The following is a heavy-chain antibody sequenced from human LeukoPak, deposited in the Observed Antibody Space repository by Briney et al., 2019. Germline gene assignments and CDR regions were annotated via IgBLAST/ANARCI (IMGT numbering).Heavy chain of an antibody. V-gene: IGHV3-53*01. CDR3: ARDRYYDSIGYSLDAFHI. CDR2: IYSGGST. D-gene: IGHD3-22*01. Sequence: PGGSLRLSCAASGFTVSSNYMSWVRQAPGKGLEWVSVIYSGGSTYYADSVKGRFTISRDNSKNTLYLLMNSLRAEDTAVYYCARDRYYDSIGYSLDAFHIWVQGTMVTVSS. J-gene: IGHJ3*02. CDR1: GFTVSSNY.